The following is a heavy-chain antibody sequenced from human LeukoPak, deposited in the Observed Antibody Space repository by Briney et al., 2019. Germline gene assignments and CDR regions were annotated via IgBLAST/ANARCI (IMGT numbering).Heavy chain of an antibody. CDR3: ASGSGYSYGYGVDY. Sequence: PGGSLRLSWAAAGFTFSSYGMHWVRQAPGKGLEWVAVIWYDGSNKYYADSVKGRFTISRDNSKNTLYLQMNSLRAEDTAVYYCASGSGYSYGYGVDYWGQGTLVTVSS. CDR2: IWYDGSNK. J-gene: IGHJ4*02. CDR1: GFTFSSYG. D-gene: IGHD5-18*01. V-gene: IGHV3-33*01.